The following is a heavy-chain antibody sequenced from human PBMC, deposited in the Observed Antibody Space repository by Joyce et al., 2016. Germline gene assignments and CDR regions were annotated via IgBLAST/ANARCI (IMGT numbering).Heavy chain of an antibody. Sequence: EVQLVESGGGLIQPGGSLRLSCAASGFTVSSNDMSWVRQAPGKGLEWISVIYSGGSTFYAASLKGRFTISRDNSKNTLYLQMNSLRAEDTAVYYCARMYAGIAAAGAFDYWGQGTLVTVSS. CDR1: GFTVSSND. J-gene: IGHJ4*02. CDR2: IYSGGST. CDR3: ARMYAGIAAAGAFDY. V-gene: IGHV3-53*01. D-gene: IGHD6-13*01.